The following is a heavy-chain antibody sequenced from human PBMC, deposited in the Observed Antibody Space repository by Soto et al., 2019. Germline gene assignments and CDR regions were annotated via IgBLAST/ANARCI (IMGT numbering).Heavy chain of an antibody. J-gene: IGHJ4*02. D-gene: IGHD7-27*01. V-gene: IGHV4-59*11. CDR3: TRANWYSEY. CDR1: GGSISNHY. CDR2: IYYNGNT. Sequence: QVQLQESGPGLVKPSETLSLTCSVSGGSISNHYWSWIRQPPEKGLEWIGYIYYNGNTNYNPSLKSRVTMSIDTSSNQISLKLTTVTAADTAVYYCTRANWYSEYWGQGTLVTVSS.